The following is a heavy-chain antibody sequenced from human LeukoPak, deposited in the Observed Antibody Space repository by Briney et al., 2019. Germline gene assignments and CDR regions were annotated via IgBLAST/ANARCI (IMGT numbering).Heavy chain of an antibody. Sequence: PGGSLRLSCAASGFTFDDYGMSWVRQAPGKGLEWVSGINWNGGSTGYADSVKGRFTISRDNAKNSLYLQMNSLRAEDTAVYYCARRGPMATGYYYYYMDVWGKGTTVTVSS. J-gene: IGHJ6*03. V-gene: IGHV3-20*04. CDR1: GFTFDDYG. CDR3: ARRGPMATGYYYYYMDV. CDR2: INWNGGST. D-gene: IGHD3-10*01.